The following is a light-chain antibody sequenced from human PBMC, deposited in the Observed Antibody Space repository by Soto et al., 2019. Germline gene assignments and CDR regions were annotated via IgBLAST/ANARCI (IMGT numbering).Light chain of an antibody. Sequence: QSVLTQPPSVSEAPGQRVTISCTRSSSNIGAGYEAHWYQQVPGTAPKLLIYENNNRPSGVPDRFSGSKSGTSASLAITGLQPEDEAEYYCQSYDSSLSGYVFGTGTKLTVL. V-gene: IGLV1-40*01. J-gene: IGLJ1*01. CDR3: QSYDSSLSGYV. CDR1: SSNIGAGYE. CDR2: ENN.